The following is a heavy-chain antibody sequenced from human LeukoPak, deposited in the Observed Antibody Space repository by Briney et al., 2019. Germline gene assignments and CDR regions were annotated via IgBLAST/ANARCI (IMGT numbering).Heavy chain of an antibody. J-gene: IGHJ4*02. Sequence: GRSLRLSCAASGFTFSSYGMHWVRQAPGKGLEWVAVIWFDGSNKYYADSVKGRFTISRDNAKNTLYLQMNSLRAEDTAVYYCARQYYHDSSGYPFDYWGQGTLVTVSS. CDR1: GFTFSSYG. CDR3: ARQYYHDSSGYPFDY. D-gene: IGHD3-22*01. V-gene: IGHV3-33*03. CDR2: IWFDGSNK.